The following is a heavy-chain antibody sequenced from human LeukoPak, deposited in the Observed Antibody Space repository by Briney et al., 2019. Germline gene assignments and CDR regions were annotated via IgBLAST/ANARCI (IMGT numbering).Heavy chain of an antibody. V-gene: IGHV4-38-2*01. Sequence: PSETLSLTCAVSGYSISSGYYWGWIRQPPGKGLEWIGSIYHSGSTYYNPSLKSRVTISVDTSKNQFSLKLSSVTAADAAVYYCARRPLDHSRGYIFDYWGQGTLVTVSS. J-gene: IGHJ4*02. D-gene: IGHD5-18*01. CDR3: ARRPLDHSRGYIFDY. CDR2: IYHSGST. CDR1: GYSISSGYY.